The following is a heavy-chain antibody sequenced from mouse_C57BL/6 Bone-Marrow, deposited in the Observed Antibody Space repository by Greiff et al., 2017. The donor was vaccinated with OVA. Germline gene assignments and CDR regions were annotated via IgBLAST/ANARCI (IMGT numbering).Heavy chain of an antibody. D-gene: IGHD3-3*01. Sequence: EVQLVESGGDLVKPGGSLKLSCAASGFTFSSYGMSWVRQTPDKRLEWVATISSGGSYTYYPDSVKGRFTISRDNAKNTLYLQMSSLKSEDTAMYYCARHRGRHYFDDWGQGTTLTVSS. CDR1: GFTFSSYG. J-gene: IGHJ2*01. CDR2: ISSGGSYT. CDR3: ARHRGRHYFDD. V-gene: IGHV5-6*01.